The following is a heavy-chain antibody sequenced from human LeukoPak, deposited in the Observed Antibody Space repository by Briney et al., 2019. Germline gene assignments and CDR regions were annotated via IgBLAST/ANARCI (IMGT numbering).Heavy chain of an antibody. Sequence: SETLSLTCTVSGGSISSYTWSWIRQPPGKGLEWVGYIYYSGSTHYNPPPTSRVTISVDTSKNQFSLKLSSVTAADTAVYYCARQFTSADAFDIWGQGTMVTVSS. J-gene: IGHJ3*02. D-gene: IGHD5-24*01. V-gene: IGHV4-59*01. CDR2: IYYSGST. CDR3: ARQFTSADAFDI. CDR1: GGSISSYT.